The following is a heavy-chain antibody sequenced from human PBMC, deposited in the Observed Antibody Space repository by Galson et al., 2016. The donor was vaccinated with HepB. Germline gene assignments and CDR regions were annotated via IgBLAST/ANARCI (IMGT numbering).Heavy chain of an antibody. J-gene: IGHJ4*02. D-gene: IGHD3/OR15-3a*01. CDR1: GFAFASYG. Sequence: SVKVSCKASGFAFASYGFSWVRQAPGQALEWMGWISAYSGRSDYPQNLQGRVTMSTDTSTSTVYMELSSLRSEDTAVYYCARGTGTGGYFDYWGQGTLVTVSS. CDR2: ISAYSGRS. V-gene: IGHV1-18*01. CDR3: ARGTGTGGYFDY.